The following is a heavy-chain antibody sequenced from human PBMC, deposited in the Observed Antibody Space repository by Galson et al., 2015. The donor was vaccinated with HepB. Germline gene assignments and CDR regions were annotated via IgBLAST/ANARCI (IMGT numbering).Heavy chain of an antibody. J-gene: IGHJ6*03. D-gene: IGHD6-13*01. CDR2: TYYRSKWYN. CDR1: GDSVSSNRAA. V-gene: IGHV6-1*01. CDR3: ARDSYEGYSGTWTPYYYYYMDV. Sequence: CAISGDSVSSNRAAWNWIRQSPSRGLEWLGRTYYRSKWYNDYALSVKSRITINPDTSKNQFSLQLNSVTPEDTAVYYCARDSYEGYSGTWTPYYYYYMDVWGKGTTVTVSS.